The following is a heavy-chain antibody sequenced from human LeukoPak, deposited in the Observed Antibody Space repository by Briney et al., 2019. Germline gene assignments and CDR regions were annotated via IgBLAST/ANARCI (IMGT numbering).Heavy chain of an antibody. D-gene: IGHD2-15*01. V-gene: IGHV3-23*01. CDR3: AKGAYCSGGNCYLGDLDY. Sequence: PGGSLRLSCAASGFTFSNYAMSWVRQAPGKGLEWVSGISGSGGSSYYADSVKGRFTISRDNSKNAQYLQMNSLRAEDTAVYYCAKGAYCSGGNCYLGDLDYWGQGTLVTVSS. CDR2: ISGSGGSS. J-gene: IGHJ4*02. CDR1: GFTFSNYA.